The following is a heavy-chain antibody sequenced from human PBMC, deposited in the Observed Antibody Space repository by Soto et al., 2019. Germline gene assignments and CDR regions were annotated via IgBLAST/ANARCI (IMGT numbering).Heavy chain of an antibody. CDR3: ARSPMIVVAYGMDV. Sequence: QVQLVQSGAEVKKPGSSVKVSCKASGGTFSSYAISWVRQAPGQGLEWMGGIIPIFGTANYAQKCQGRVTITADKSTSTAYMELSSLRSEDTVVYYCARSPMIVVAYGMDVWGQGTTVTVSS. CDR2: IIPIFGTA. J-gene: IGHJ6*02. CDR1: GGTFSSYA. V-gene: IGHV1-69*06. D-gene: IGHD3-22*01.